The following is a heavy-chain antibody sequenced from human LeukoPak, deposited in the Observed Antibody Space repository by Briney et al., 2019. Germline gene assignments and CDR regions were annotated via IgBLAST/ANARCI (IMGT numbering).Heavy chain of an antibody. CDR1: GGSISNGGYC. V-gene: IGHV4-31*03. Sequence: SQTLSLTCTVSGGSISNGGYCWSWVSQHPGKGLGWIVYIYYSGSTYYNPSLKSRVTISVDTSKNQFSLKLSSVTAADTAVYYCLGIVVVPAASDYYYYGMDVWGQGTTVTVSS. CDR3: LGIVVVPAASDYYYYGMDV. D-gene: IGHD2-2*03. J-gene: IGHJ6*02. CDR2: IYYSGST.